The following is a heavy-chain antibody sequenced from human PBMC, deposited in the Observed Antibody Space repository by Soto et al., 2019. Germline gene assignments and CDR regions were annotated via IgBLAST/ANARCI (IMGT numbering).Heavy chain of an antibody. D-gene: IGHD3-3*01. CDR1: GGSFSGYS. J-gene: IGHJ6*02. V-gene: IGHV4-34*01. Sequence: PSETLSLTCAVYGGSFSGYSWTWLRQPPGKGLEWIGEINHSGTTDYNPALKSRVTMSADTSKNQFSLRMTSVTAADTAVYYCARDRFDYWSHIYYGLDVWGQGTKVTVYS. CDR3: ARDRFDYWSHIYYGLDV. CDR2: INHSGTT.